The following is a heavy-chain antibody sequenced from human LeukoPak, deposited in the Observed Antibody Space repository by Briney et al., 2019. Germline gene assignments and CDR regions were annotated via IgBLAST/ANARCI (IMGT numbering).Heavy chain of an antibody. CDR3: ARLAPFGEMWD. V-gene: IGHV4-39*01. CDR2: IYYSGST. CDR1: GGSISSSSYY. J-gene: IGHJ4*02. D-gene: IGHD3-10*01. Sequence: PSETLSLTCTVSGGSISSSSYYWGWIRQPPGKGLEWIGSIYYSGSTYYNPSLKSRVTISVDTSKNQFSLKLSSVAAADTAVYYCARLAPFGEMWDWGQGTLVTVSS.